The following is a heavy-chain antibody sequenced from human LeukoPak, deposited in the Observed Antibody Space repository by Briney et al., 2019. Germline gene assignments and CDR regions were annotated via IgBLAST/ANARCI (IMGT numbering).Heavy chain of an antibody. V-gene: IGHV4-59*12. CDR2: IYYSGST. CDR3: ARPTLSYYDSSGYSDSYFDY. J-gene: IGHJ4*02. Sequence: SETLSLTCTVSGGSISSYYWSWIRQPPGKGLEWIGYIYYSGSTNYNPSLKSRVTISVDTSKNQFSLKLSSVTAADTAVYYCARPTLSYYDSSGYSDSYFDYWGQGTLVTVSS. D-gene: IGHD3-22*01. CDR1: GGSISSYY.